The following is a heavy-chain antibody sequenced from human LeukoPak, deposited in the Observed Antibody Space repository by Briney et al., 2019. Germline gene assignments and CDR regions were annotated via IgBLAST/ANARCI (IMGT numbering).Heavy chain of an antibody. J-gene: IGHJ4*02. D-gene: IGHD6-19*01. CDR3: ARDMGGSGWYALDY. Sequence: SQTLSLTCTVSGGSTSSDSYYWSWIRQPAGKGLEWIGRIYTSGNTNYNPSLKSRVTISVDTSKNQVSLKLSSVTAADTAVYYCARDMGGSGWYALDYWGQGTLVTVSS. CDR1: GGSTSSDSYY. V-gene: IGHV4-61*02. CDR2: IYTSGNT.